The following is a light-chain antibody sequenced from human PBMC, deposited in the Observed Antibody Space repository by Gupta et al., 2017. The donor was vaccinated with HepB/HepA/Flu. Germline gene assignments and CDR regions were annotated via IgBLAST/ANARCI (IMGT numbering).Light chain of an antibody. CDR3: QVWDSSSDHWV. CDR2: YDS. Sequence: SYVLTQPPSVSVAPGKTARITAGGNNIGSKSVHWYQQKPGQAPVLVIYYDSDRPSGIPERFSGSNSGNTATLTISRVEAGDEADYYCQVWDSSSDHWVFGGGTKLTVL. J-gene: IGLJ3*02. CDR1: NIGSKS. V-gene: IGLV3-21*04.